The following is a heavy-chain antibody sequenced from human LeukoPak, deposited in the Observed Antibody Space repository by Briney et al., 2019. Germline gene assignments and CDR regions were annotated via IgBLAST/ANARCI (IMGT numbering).Heavy chain of an antibody. CDR3: ARVRSMIVVVYPGYLDY. J-gene: IGHJ4*02. D-gene: IGHD3-22*01. CDR2: ISYEGSNK. CDR1: GFTFSSYA. V-gene: IGHV3-30*01. Sequence: GGSLRLSCAASGFTFSSYAMHWVRQAPGKGLEWVAVISYEGSNKYCADSVKGRFTISRDNSKNTLYLQMNSLRAEDTAVYYCARVRSMIVVVYPGYLDYWGQGTLVTVSS.